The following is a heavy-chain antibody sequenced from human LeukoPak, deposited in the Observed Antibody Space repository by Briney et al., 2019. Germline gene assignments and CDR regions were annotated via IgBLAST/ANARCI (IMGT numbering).Heavy chain of an antibody. CDR3: ARDNAVATPYFDY. Sequence: ASVKVSCKTSGYTFTGNYMHWVRQAPGQGLEWMGWINPNSGGTNFAQKFQGRVTMTRDTSISTAYMELSRLRSDDTAVYYCARDNAVATPYFDYWGQGTRVTLSS. D-gene: IGHD6-19*01. CDR1: GYTFTGNY. CDR2: INPNSGGT. V-gene: IGHV1-2*02. J-gene: IGHJ4*02.